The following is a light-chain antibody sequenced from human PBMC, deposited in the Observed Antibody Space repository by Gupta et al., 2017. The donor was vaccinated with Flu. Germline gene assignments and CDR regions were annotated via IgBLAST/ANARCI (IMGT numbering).Light chain of an antibody. CDR2: KTS. CDR1: ESISGW. Sequence: MTQSPSTLSASVGDRVTIACRASESISGWLAWYQQKPGKAPKLLIYKTSGLEDGVPSRFSGSGSGTEFSLTISSLQPDDFATYYCQQYDTYSWTFGQGTKVEIK. J-gene: IGKJ1*01. V-gene: IGKV1-5*03. CDR3: QQYDTYSWT.